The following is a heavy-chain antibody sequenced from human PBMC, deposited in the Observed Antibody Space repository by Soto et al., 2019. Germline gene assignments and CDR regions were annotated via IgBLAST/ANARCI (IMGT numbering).Heavy chain of an antibody. CDR1: GYTSSNYY. Sequence: QVHLVQSGAEVKRPGVSVKVSCKASGYTSSNYYMHWVRQVPGHGLEWMGIINPSGGGTTYAQRFRGRLTVTRDTSTSTVYMELSRLRSDDTAIYFCARAPQYGSAGYYYNFWGQGTLVTVSS. J-gene: IGHJ4*02. CDR3: ARAPQYGSAGYYYNF. D-gene: IGHD3-10*01. V-gene: IGHV1-46*01. CDR2: INPSGGGT.